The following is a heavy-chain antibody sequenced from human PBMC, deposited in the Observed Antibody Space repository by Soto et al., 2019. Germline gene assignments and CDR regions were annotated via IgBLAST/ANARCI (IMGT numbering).Heavy chain of an antibody. CDR1: GGTFSSYP. Sequence: QVQLVQSGAEVKKPGSSVKVSCKASGGTFSSYPISWVRQAPGQGLEWMGRIIPILNIANYAQKFQGRVTFTADKSTHTAYMELGRLRSEYTAVYYCARTRAATDSLYWFDPWGQGTLVTVSS. CDR3: ARTRAATDSLYWFDP. V-gene: IGHV1-69*02. J-gene: IGHJ5*02. CDR2: IIPILNIA. D-gene: IGHD2-21*01.